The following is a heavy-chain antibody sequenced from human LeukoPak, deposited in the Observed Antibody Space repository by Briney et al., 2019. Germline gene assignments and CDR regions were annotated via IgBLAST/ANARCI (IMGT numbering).Heavy chain of an antibody. D-gene: IGHD3-10*01. J-gene: IGHJ5*02. CDR3: AKITSEGS. CDR2: ITGSGGAT. Sequence: PGGSLRLSCAASGFTFSSFPMNWGRQAPGKGLEWVSAITGSGGATYYAASVKGRFTISRDNSKNRLYLQMDFLRAEDTAVYYCAKITSEGSWGQGTLVTVSS. CDR1: GFTFSSFP. V-gene: IGHV3-23*01.